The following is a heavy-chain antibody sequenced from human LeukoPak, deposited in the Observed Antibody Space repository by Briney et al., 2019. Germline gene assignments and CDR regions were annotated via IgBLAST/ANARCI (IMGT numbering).Heavy chain of an antibody. V-gene: IGHV4-34*01. CDR1: GGSFSGYY. CDR2: INHSGST. D-gene: IGHD6-13*01. J-gene: IGHJ4*02. CDR3: ARHPPTLYSSSWYLDY. Sequence: PSETLSLTCAVYGGSFSGYYWSWIRQPPGKGLEWIGEINHSGSTNYNPSLKSRVTISVDTSKNQFSLKLSSVTAADTAVYYCARHPPTLYSSSWYLDYWGQGTLVTVSS.